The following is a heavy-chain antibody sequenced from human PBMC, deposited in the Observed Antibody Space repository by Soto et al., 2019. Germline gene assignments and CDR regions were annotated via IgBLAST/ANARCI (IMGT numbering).Heavy chain of an antibody. J-gene: IGHJ4*02. CDR1: GFTFKNYA. CDR3: ANHRGFLVTQYFFDY. CDR2: ISNSGGST. V-gene: IGHV3-23*01. Sequence: GGSLRLSCAASGFTFKNYAMSWVRQAPGKGLEWVSSISNSGGSTYYADSVQGRFTISRDNSKNTLSLQMNSLRAEDTAIYYCANHRGFLVTQYFFDYWGQGTLVTVSS. D-gene: IGHD2-21*02.